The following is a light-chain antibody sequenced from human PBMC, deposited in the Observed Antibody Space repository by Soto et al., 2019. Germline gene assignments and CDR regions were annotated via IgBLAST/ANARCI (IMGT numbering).Light chain of an antibody. V-gene: IGLV2-23*01. J-gene: IGLJ1*01. Sequence: QSVLTQPASVSGSPGQSITISCTGTSSDVAVYNYVSWFQQHPGKAPKLIIFGATQRPSGVSHRFSGSRSGNTASLTISGLQAEDEADYYCCSYAGGGTSRVFGTGTKVTVL. CDR1: SSDVAVYNY. CDR2: GAT. CDR3: CSYAGGGTSRV.